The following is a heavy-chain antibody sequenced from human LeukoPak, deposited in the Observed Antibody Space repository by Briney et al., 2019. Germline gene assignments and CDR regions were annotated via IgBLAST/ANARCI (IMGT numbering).Heavy chain of an antibody. V-gene: IGHV1-18*01. CDR3: ARDAVRVVISALLRISKRGHYYFDY. CDR2: ISAYNGNT. CDR1: GYTFTSYG. J-gene: IGHJ4*02. D-gene: IGHD3-10*01. Sequence: ASVTVSCKASGYTFTSYGISWVRQAPGQGLEGMGWISAYNGNTKYPQNLQGRVTMTTDTSTSTAYMELRSLTSDDTAVYYCARDAVRVVISALLRISKRGHYYFDYWGQGTLVTVSS.